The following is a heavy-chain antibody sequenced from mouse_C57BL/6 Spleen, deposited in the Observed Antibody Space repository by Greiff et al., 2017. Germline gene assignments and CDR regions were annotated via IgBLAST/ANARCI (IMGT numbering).Heavy chain of an antibody. CDR3: AREGCSSWFAY. CDR2: ISSGSSTI. Sequence: EVQGVESGGGLVKPGGSLKLSCAASGFTFSDYGMHWVRQAPEKGLEWVAYISSGSSTIYYADTVKGRFTISRDNAKNTLFLQMTSLRSEDTAMYYCAREGCSSWFAYWGQGTLVTVSA. J-gene: IGHJ3*01. CDR1: GFTFSDYG. V-gene: IGHV5-17*01.